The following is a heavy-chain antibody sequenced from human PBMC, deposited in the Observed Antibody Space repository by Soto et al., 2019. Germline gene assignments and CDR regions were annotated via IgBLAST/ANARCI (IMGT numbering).Heavy chain of an antibody. Sequence: SETLSLTCAVYGGSFSGYYWSWIRQPPGKGLEWIGEINHSGRTNYKSSLKSRVTISVDTSKNQLSLKLSSVTAADTAVYYCARGCHSSCPTGATFDYWGQGTLVTVSS. CDR3: ARGCHSSCPTGATFDY. J-gene: IGHJ4*02. V-gene: IGHV4-34*01. CDR2: INHSGRT. CDR1: GGSFSGYY. D-gene: IGHD2-2*01.